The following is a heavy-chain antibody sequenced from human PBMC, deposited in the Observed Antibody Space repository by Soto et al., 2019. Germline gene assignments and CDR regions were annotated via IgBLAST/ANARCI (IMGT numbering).Heavy chain of an antibody. Sequence: WETLSLTCAVYGDSISSRNWWSWVRQPPGKGLEWIGEIYHTGNTNYNLSLKSRVTISVDTSKNQFSLKLSSVTAADTAVYYCVRHREAAGRNWFDPWGQGTLVT. CDR3: VRHREAAGRNWFDP. V-gene: IGHV4-4*02. CDR2: IYHTGNT. CDR1: GDSISSRNW. D-gene: IGHD6-13*01. J-gene: IGHJ5*02.